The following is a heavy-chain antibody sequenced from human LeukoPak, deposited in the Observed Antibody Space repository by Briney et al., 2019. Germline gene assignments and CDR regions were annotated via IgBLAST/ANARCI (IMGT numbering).Heavy chain of an antibody. CDR1: GFTFSSYG. CDR2: IWYDGSNK. V-gene: IGHV3-33*01. CDR3: ARGMRGGKGDYFDY. D-gene: IGHD4-23*01. Sequence: GGSLRLSCAASGFTFSSYGMHWVRQAPGKGLEWVAVIWYDGSNKYYADSVKGRFTISRDNSKNTLYLQMNSLRAEDTAVYYCARGMRGGKGDYFDYWGQGTLVTVSS. J-gene: IGHJ4*02.